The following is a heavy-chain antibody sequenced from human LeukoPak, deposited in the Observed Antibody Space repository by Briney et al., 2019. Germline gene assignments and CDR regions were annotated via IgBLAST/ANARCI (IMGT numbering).Heavy chain of an antibody. Sequence: SQTLSLTCAVSGGSISSGGYSWSWIRQPPGTGLEWIGYIYHSGSTYYNPSLKSRVTISVDRSKNQFSLKLSSVTAADTAVYYCARKTRRDGYNYEDYWGQGTLVTVSS. J-gene: IGHJ4*02. D-gene: IGHD5-24*01. CDR1: GGSISSGGYS. CDR2: IYHSGST. CDR3: ARKTRRDGYNYEDY. V-gene: IGHV4-30-2*01.